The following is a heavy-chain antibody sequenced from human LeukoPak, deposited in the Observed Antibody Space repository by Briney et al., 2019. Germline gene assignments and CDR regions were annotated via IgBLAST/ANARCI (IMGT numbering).Heavy chain of an antibody. CDR2: INASSAST. V-gene: IGHV1-46*01. D-gene: IGHD3-10*01. CDR3: ARAGSDFPSGAKDWYFDL. J-gene: IGHJ2*01. Sequence: ASVKVSCKSSGYTFTNYYMHWVRQARGPGVEGMGIINASSASTTYAQQFQGRVTMTRDTSTSTFYIDLNSLTSEDTAVYYCARAGSDFPSGAKDWYFDLWGRGALVTVSS. CDR1: GYTFTNYY.